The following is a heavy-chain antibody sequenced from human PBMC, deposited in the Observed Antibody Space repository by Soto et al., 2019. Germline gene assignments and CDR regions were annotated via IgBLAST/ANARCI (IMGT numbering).Heavy chain of an antibody. Sequence: ETLSLACSVSGVSISISNWWGWVRQPPGKGLEWIGEIYHSGSTNYNPSLKSRVTISVDKSKNQFSLKLSSVTAADTAVYYCAITHDGAYDYGDYWGQGTLVTVYS. CDR3: AITHDGAYDYGDY. CDR1: GVSISISNW. CDR2: IYHSGST. D-gene: IGHD4-17*01. V-gene: IGHV4-4*02. J-gene: IGHJ4*02.